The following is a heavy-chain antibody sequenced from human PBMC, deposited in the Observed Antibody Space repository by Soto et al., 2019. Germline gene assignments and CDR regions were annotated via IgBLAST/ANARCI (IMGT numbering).Heavy chain of an antibody. CDR1: GGSISSGGYY. CDR2: IYYSGST. V-gene: IGHV4-31*03. J-gene: IGHJ6*02. D-gene: IGHD1-20*01. Sequence: SETLSLTCTVSGGSISSGGYYWSWIRQHPGKGLEWIGYIYYSGSTYYNPSLKSRVTISVDTSKNQFSLKLSSVTAADTAVYYCARDIKAYIGYYGMDVWGQGTTVTVSS. CDR3: ARDIKAYIGYYGMDV.